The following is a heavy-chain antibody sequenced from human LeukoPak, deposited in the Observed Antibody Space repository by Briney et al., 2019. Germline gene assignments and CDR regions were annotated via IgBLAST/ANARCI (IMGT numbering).Heavy chain of an antibody. J-gene: IGHJ4*02. Sequence: GRSLRLACAASGLTFSSYGMHWVRQAPGKGLEWVAVISYDGSNKYYADSVKGRFTISRDNSKNTLYLQMNSLRAEDTAVYYCAKDPAGGYDSSGYPDYWGQGTLVTVSS. D-gene: IGHD3-22*01. V-gene: IGHV3-30*18. CDR1: GLTFSSYG. CDR3: AKDPAGGYDSSGYPDY. CDR2: ISYDGSNK.